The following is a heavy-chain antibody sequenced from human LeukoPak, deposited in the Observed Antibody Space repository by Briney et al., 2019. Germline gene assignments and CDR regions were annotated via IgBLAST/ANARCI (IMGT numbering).Heavy chain of an antibody. CDR2: ISAYNGNT. CDR3: ASLGMVTTGYYYYMDV. Sequence: ASVKVSCKASGYTFTSYGISWVRQAPGQGLEWMGWISAYNGNTNYAQKLQGRVTMTTGTSTSTAYMELRSLRSDDTAVYYCASLGMVTTGYYYYMDVWGKGTTVTVSS. J-gene: IGHJ6*03. V-gene: IGHV1-18*01. CDR1: GYTFTSYG. D-gene: IGHD2-21*02.